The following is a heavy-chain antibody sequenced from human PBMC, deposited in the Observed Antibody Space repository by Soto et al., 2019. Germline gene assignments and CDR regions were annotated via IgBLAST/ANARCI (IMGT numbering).Heavy chain of an antibody. Sequence: QVQLVQSGAEVKQPGASVKVSCKASGYTFTSYGISWVRQAPGQGLEWMGWISTYNGNTKYAQKLQGRVTMTTDTSTSTGYMELRSMRSDDTAVWYCAREMVRRVGSDYWGQGTLVTVSS. D-gene: IGHD3-10*01. V-gene: IGHV1-18*01. J-gene: IGHJ4*02. CDR3: AREMVRRVGSDY. CDR1: GYTFTSYG. CDR2: ISTYNGNT.